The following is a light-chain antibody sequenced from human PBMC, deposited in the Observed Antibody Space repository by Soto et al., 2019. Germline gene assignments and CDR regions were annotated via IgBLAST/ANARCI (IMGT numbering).Light chain of an antibody. CDR2: KAS. J-gene: IGKJ2*01. CDR1: QSIRSW. Sequence: DMQMTQSPSTLSASVGDRVTNTCRASQSIRSWLAWYQQKPGKAPKLLIYKASSLESGVPSRFSGSGSGTEFTLTISSLQPDDFATYYCQEYKSYSTFGQGTKLEIK. V-gene: IGKV1-5*03. CDR3: QEYKSYST.